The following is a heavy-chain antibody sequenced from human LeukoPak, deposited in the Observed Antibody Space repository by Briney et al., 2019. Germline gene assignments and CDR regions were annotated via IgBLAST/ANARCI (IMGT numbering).Heavy chain of an antibody. Sequence: GSLRLSCAASGFTFSSYSMNWVRQAPGKGLEWVSSISSSSSYIYYADSVKGRFTISRDNAKNSLYLQMNSLRAEDTAVYYCARDHGGIVGATGEFDYWSQGTLVTVSS. CDR2: ISSSSSYI. V-gene: IGHV3-21*01. J-gene: IGHJ4*02. D-gene: IGHD1-26*01. CDR3: ARDHGGIVGATGEFDY. CDR1: GFTFSSYS.